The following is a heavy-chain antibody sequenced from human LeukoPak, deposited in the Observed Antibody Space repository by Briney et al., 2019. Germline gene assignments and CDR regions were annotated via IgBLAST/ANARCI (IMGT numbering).Heavy chain of an antibody. CDR3: ARWIKWELACDY. J-gene: IGHJ4*02. Sequence: PSETLSLTCAVYGGSFSGYYWSWIRQPPGKGLEWIGEINHSGSTNYNPSLKSRVTISVDTSKNQFSLKLSSVTAADTAVYYCARWIKWELACDYWGQGTLVTVSS. CDR1: GGSFSGYY. CDR2: INHSGST. D-gene: IGHD1-26*01. V-gene: IGHV4-34*01.